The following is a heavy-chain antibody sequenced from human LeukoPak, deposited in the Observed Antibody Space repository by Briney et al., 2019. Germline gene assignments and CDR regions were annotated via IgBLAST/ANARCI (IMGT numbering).Heavy chain of an antibody. CDR3: ARGGSSYHHEEYY. J-gene: IGHJ4*02. V-gene: IGHV4-39*07. D-gene: IGHD3-16*01. Sequence: WVRQAPGKGLEWIGSIYYSGSTYYDPSLKSRVTISVDTSKNQFSLKLSSVTAADTAVYYCARGGSSYHHEEYYWGQGTLVTVSS. CDR2: IYYSGST.